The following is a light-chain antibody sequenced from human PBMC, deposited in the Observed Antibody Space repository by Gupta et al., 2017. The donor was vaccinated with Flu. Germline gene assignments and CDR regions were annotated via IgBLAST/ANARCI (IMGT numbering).Light chain of an antibody. V-gene: IGKV4-1*01. CDR2: WAS. J-gene: IGKJ1*01. CDR1: QSVTSTSNYRNY. Sequence: DIVMTQSPEPLAVSLGETATINCKPSQSVTSTSNYRNYLAWYQQKPGHPPSLLLSWASVRESRFPYRFSGSGSGTDFALTITNFQVEDVAVYYCQQYLDTPLTFGQGTRVEIK. CDR3: QQYLDTPLT.